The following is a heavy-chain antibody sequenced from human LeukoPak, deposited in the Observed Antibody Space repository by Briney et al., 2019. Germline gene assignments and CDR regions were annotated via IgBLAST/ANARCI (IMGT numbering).Heavy chain of an antibody. J-gene: IGHJ6*02. CDR3: ARGETLPAAISHYYYYGMDV. CDR1: GGSFSGYY. Sequence: SETLSLTCAVYGGSFSGYYWSWIRQPPGNRLEWIGEINHSGSTNYNPSLKSRVTISVDTSKNQFSLKLSSVTAADTAVYYCARGETLPAAISHYYYYGMDVWGQGTTVTVSS. V-gene: IGHV4-34*01. CDR2: INHSGST. D-gene: IGHD2-2*02.